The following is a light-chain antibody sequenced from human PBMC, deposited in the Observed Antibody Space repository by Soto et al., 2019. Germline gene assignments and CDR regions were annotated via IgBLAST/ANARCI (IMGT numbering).Light chain of an antibody. V-gene: IGKV1-27*01. J-gene: IGKJ4*01. CDR1: QDISSY. CDR3: QKYNSAPLT. Sequence: DIQMTQSPSTLSGSVGDRVTITCRASQDISSYLAWYQQKSGKVPNLLIYAASTLQSGVPSRFSGSGSGTDFTLTISSLQPEDVATYYCQKYNSAPLTFGGGTKVDIK. CDR2: AAS.